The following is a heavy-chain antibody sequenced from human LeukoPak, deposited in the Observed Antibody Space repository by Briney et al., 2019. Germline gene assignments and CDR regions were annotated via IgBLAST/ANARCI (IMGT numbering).Heavy chain of an antibody. CDR1: GGSISSGGYS. D-gene: IGHD3-16*01. CDR3: ARSPEGAFDY. V-gene: IGHV4-30-2*01. Sequence: PSQTLSLTCAVSGGSISSGGYSWSWIRQPPGKGLEWIGYIYHSGSTYYNPSLKSRVTISVDRSKNQFSLKLTSVTAADTAVYYCARSPEGAFDYWGQGTLVTVSS. J-gene: IGHJ4*02. CDR2: IYHSGST.